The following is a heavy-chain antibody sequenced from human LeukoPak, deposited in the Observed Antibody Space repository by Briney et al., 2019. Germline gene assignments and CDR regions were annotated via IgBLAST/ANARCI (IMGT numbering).Heavy chain of an antibody. CDR1: GESINSFY. Sequence: PSETLSLTCTVSGESINSFYWSWIRQPAGKGLEWIGRIYSSGSTNYSPSLKSRVTMSVDTSKNQFSLKLSSVTAADTAVYYCARGKRPKYCSSTSCYRTYFDYWGQGTLVTVSS. J-gene: IGHJ4*02. CDR2: IYSSGST. CDR3: ARGKRPKYCSSTSCYRTYFDY. D-gene: IGHD2-2*01. V-gene: IGHV4-4*07.